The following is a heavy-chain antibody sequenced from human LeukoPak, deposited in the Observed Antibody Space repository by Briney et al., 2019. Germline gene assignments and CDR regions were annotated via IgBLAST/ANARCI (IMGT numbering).Heavy chain of an antibody. Sequence: PGGSLRLSCAVSGFTFSDYYMSWIRQAPGKGLEWVSAISGSGGSTYYADSVKGRFTISRDNSKNTLYLQMNSLRAEDTAVYYCAKEPHIVVVPAAFDYWGQGTLVTVSS. V-gene: IGHV3-23*01. CDR3: AKEPHIVVVPAAFDY. CDR1: GFTFSDYY. J-gene: IGHJ4*02. CDR2: ISGSGGST. D-gene: IGHD2-2*01.